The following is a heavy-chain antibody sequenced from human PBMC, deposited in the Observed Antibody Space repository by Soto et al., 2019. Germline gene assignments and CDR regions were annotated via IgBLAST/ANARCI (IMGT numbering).Heavy chain of an antibody. CDR2: ISWNSGSI. V-gene: IGHV3-9*01. D-gene: IGHD5-12*01. CDR1: GFTFDDYA. J-gene: IGHJ3*02. Sequence: GGSLRLSCAASGFTFDDYAMHWVRQAPGKGLEWVSGISWNSGSIGYADSVKGRFTISRDNAKNSLYLQMNSLRAEDTALYYCAKDVTPEYSGYEGGDAFDIWGQGTMVTVSS. CDR3: AKDVTPEYSGYEGGDAFDI.